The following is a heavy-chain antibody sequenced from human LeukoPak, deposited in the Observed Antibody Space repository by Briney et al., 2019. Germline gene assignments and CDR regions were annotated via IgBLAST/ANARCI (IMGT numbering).Heavy chain of an antibody. Sequence: ASVKVSCKASGYTFTSYDINWVRQATGQGLEWMGWTNPNSGNTGYAQKFQGRVTITRDTSASTAYMELSSLRSEDTAVYYCARAEGVVAATRVQYGMDVWGQGTTVTVSS. J-gene: IGHJ6*02. CDR1: GYTFTSYD. CDR2: TNPNSGNT. V-gene: IGHV1-8*03. CDR3: ARAEGVVAATRVQYGMDV. D-gene: IGHD2-15*01.